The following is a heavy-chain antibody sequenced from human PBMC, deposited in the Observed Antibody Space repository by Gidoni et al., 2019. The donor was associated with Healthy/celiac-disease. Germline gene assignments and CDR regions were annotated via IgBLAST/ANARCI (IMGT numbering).Heavy chain of an antibody. J-gene: IGHJ4*02. CDR1: AFTFSNVL. CDR2: IKSKTDGGTT. Sequence: EVQLVESGGGLVTPGGSLRLSCAASAFTFSNVLMRWVRQAPGKGLEGVGRIKSKTDGGTTDYAAPVKGRFTISRDDSKNTLYLQMNSLKTEDTAVYYCTTGPYYYDSSGYYYYFDYWGQGTLVTVSS. CDR3: TTGPYYYDSSGYYYYFDY. V-gene: IGHV3-15*01. D-gene: IGHD3-22*01.